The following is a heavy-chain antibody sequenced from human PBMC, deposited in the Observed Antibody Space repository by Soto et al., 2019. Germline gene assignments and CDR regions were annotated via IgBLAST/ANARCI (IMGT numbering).Heavy chain of an antibody. D-gene: IGHD1-26*01. V-gene: IGHV3-30*03. CDR2: ISYDGSNK. CDR1: GFTFSSYG. J-gene: IGHJ6*01. Sequence: QVQLVESGGGVVQPGRSLRLSCAASGFTFSSYGMHWVRQAPGKGLEWVAVISYDGSNKYYADSVKGRFTISRDNSKNTLYLQMNSLRAEDTAVYYCASSLSGSYYYYYGMDVW. CDR3: ASSLSGSYYYYYGMDV.